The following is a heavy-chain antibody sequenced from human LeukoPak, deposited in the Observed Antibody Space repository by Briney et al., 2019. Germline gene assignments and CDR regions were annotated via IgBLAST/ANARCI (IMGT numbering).Heavy chain of an antibody. J-gene: IGHJ5*02. V-gene: IGHV1-69*05. Sequence: SVKVSCKASGGNFNSNAIHWVRQAPGQGLEWMGGIVPIFGITKYAQSLQGRVTITTDESTSTAYMELNSLRSDDTAVYYCARGRSGIQAATYNWFDPWGQGTLVTVSS. CDR2: IVPIFGIT. CDR3: ARGRSGIQAATYNWFDP. D-gene: IGHD2-2*01. CDR1: GGNFNSNA.